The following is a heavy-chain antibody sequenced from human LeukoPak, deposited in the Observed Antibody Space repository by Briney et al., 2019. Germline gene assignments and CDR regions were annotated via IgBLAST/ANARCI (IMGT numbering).Heavy chain of an antibody. Sequence: SQTLSLTCTVSGGSISSGDYYWSWIRQPPGKGLEWIGYIYYSGSTYYNPSLKSRVTISVDTSKNQFSLKLSSVTAADTAVYYCARERYYDILTEPPLGMDVWGQGTTVTVSS. CDR1: GGSISSGDYY. V-gene: IGHV4-30-4*01. D-gene: IGHD3-9*01. CDR2: IYYSGST. J-gene: IGHJ6*02. CDR3: ARERYYDILTEPPLGMDV.